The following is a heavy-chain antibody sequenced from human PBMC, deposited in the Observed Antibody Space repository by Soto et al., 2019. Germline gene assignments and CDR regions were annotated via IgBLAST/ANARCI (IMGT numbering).Heavy chain of an antibody. V-gene: IGHV1-3*01. Sequence: QVHLVQSGADVQKPGASVRISCQASGYAFTTSAIHWVRQAPGQSLEWMGWINPATGDTKYSQNVRGRVTFTLDTSATTAYLDLRSLASLDTAVYYCARAAGRSKLLPYYFDPWGQGTLVTVSS. J-gene: IGHJ5*02. CDR1: GYAFTTSA. D-gene: IGHD3-10*01. CDR3: ARAAGRSKLLPYYFDP. CDR2: INPATGDT.